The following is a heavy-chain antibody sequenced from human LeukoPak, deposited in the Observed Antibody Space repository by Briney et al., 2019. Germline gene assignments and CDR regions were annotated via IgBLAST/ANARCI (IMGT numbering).Heavy chain of an antibody. CDR3: AKVSIAVAQSYYYGMDV. Sequence: PGRSLRLSCAASGFTFSSYGMHWVRQAPGQGLEWVAVISYDGSNKYYADSVKGRFTISRDNSKNTLYLQMNSLRAEDTAVYYCAKVSIAVAQSYYYGMDVWGQGTTVTVSS. D-gene: IGHD6-19*01. CDR2: ISYDGSNK. V-gene: IGHV3-30*18. J-gene: IGHJ6*02. CDR1: GFTFSSYG.